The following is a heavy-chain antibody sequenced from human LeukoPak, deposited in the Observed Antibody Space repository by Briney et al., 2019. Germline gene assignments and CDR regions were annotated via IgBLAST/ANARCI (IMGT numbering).Heavy chain of an antibody. J-gene: IGHJ5*02. CDR1: GYTFTSYD. CDR3: ARDTMIVGAANWFDP. Sequence: VKVSCKASGYTFTSYDINWARQATGQGLEWMGWMNPNSGNTGYAQKFQGRVTMTRNTSISTAYMELSSLRSEDTAVYYCARDTMIVGAANWFDPWGQGTLVTVSS. CDR2: MNPNSGNT. D-gene: IGHD3-22*01. V-gene: IGHV1-8*01.